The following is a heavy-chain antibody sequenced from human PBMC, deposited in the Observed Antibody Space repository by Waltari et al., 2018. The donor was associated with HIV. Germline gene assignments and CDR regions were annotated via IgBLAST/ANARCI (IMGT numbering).Heavy chain of an antibody. J-gene: IGHJ4*02. CDR2: INTNTGNP. CDR3: ARVVHQQQLVPIIDY. D-gene: IGHD6-13*01. V-gene: IGHV7-4-1*02. Sequence: WVRQAPGQGLEWMGWINTNTGNPTYAQGFTGRFVFSLDTSVSTAYLQISSLKAEDTAVYYCARVVHQQQLVPIIDYWGQGTLVTVSS.